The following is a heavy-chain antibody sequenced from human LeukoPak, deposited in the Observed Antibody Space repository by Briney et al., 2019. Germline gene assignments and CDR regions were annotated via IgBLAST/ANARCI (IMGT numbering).Heavy chain of an antibody. Sequence: QPGGSLRLSCAASGFTFSSYAMHWVRQAPGKGLEWVAVISYDGSNKYYADSVKGRFTISRDNSKNTLYLQMNSLRAEDTAVYYCARVSRSSWYFDYWGQGTLVTVSS. CDR3: ARVSRSSWYFDY. CDR1: GFTFSSYA. CDR2: ISYDGSNK. V-gene: IGHV3-30-3*01. J-gene: IGHJ4*02. D-gene: IGHD6-13*01.